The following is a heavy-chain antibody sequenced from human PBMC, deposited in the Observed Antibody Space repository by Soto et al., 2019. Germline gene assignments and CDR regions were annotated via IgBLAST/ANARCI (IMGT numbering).Heavy chain of an antibody. CDR3: AADATAWQTFTPSDY. D-gene: IGHD5-12*01. J-gene: IGHJ4*02. CDR1: GYGFFTSVA. V-gene: IGHV1-58*01. CDR2: IAVGSGHT. Sequence: ASVKVSCKASGYGFFTSVAVQWLRQTRGQLLEWLGWIAVGSGHTDYAPTLHGRVAITRDLSTRTVYLELSSLTSDDTAVYFCAADATAWQTFTPSDYWGQGTLVTVSS.